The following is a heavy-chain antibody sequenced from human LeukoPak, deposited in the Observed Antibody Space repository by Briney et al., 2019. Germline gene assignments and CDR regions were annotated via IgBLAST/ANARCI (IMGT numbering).Heavy chain of an antibody. D-gene: IGHD6-19*01. CDR2: ISSSSSYI. V-gene: IGHV3-21*01. CDR3: ARDPLNSGWYEKYFQH. Sequence: GGSLRLSCAASGFTFSSYSMNWVRQAPGKGLEWVSSISSSSSYIYYADSVKGRFTISRDNAKNSLYLQINSLRAEDTAVYYCARDPLNSGWYEKYFQHWGQGTLVTVSS. J-gene: IGHJ1*01. CDR1: GFTFSSYS.